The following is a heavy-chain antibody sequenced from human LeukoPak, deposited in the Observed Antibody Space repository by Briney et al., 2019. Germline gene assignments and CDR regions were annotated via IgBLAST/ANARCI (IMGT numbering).Heavy chain of an antibody. V-gene: IGHV3-53*01. CDR3: ARPIMITFGGVIMEDPNDDY. CDR1: GFTVSSNY. D-gene: IGHD3-16*02. J-gene: IGHJ4*02. CDR2: IYSGGST. Sequence: GGSLRLSCAASGFTVSSNYMSWVRQAPGKGLEWVSVIYSGGSTYYADSVKGRFTISRDNAKNSLYLQMNSLRAEDTAVYYCARPIMITFGGVIMEDPNDDYWGQGTLVTVSS.